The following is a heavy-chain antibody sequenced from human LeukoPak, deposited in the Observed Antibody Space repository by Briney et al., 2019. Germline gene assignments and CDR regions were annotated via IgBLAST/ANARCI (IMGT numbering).Heavy chain of an antibody. CDR2: ISGSGGST. CDR3: AKDGRPLGYSYGYD. Sequence: GGSLRLSCAASGFTFSSYAMSWVRQAPGKGLEWVSAISGSGGSTYYADSVKGRFTISRDNSKNMLYLQMNSLRAEDTAVYYCAKDGRPLGYSYGYDWGQGTLVTVSS. V-gene: IGHV3-23*01. J-gene: IGHJ4*02. CDR1: GFTFSSYA. D-gene: IGHD5-18*01.